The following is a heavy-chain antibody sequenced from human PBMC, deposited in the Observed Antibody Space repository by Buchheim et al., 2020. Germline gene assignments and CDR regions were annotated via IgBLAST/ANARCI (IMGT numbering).Heavy chain of an antibody. V-gene: IGHV3-30*18. CDR3: AKDRSIAVAGYFYNAMDV. Sequence: QVHLVESGGGVVQPGRSLRLSCAASGSTFSRYGMHWVRQAPGKGLEWVAVISYDGSNKHYVDSVKGRFTISRDNSKNTLYLQMNSLRAEDTAVYYCAKDRSIAVAGYFYNAMDVWGQGTT. D-gene: IGHD6-19*01. J-gene: IGHJ6*02. CDR2: ISYDGSNK. CDR1: GSTFSRYG.